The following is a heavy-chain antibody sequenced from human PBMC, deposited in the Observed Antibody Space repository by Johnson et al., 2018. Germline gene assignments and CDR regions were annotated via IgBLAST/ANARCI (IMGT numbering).Heavy chain of an antibody. J-gene: IGHJ3*02. D-gene: IGHD4-17*01. V-gene: IGHV3-9*01. CDR3: AKDIGATETTGSALDI. Sequence: VRLVEAGGGVVRPGGSLRLSCGASGFTFDDYAMHWVRQGPGKGLEWVSGISWHSGDIGYADAVKGRFTISRDNAKNSLYLQMNSLRAEDTALYYCAKDIGATETTGSALDIWGQGTMVTVSS. CDR1: GFTFDDYA. CDR2: ISWHSGDI.